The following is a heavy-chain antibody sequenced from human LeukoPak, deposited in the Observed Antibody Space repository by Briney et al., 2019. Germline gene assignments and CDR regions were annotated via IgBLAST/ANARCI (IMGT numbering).Heavy chain of an antibody. J-gene: IGHJ5*02. V-gene: IGHV3-66*01. D-gene: IGHD4-23*01. CDR1: GFTVSSNY. CDR2: IYSGGST. Sequence: PGGSLRLSCAASGFTVSSNYMSWVRQAPGKGLEWVSVIYSGGSTYYADSVKGRFTISRDNSKSTLYLQMNSLRAEDTAVYYCARDKGDLDYGGKGSHLGGSWFDPWGQGTLVTVSS. CDR3: ARDKGDLDYGGKGSHLGGSWFDP.